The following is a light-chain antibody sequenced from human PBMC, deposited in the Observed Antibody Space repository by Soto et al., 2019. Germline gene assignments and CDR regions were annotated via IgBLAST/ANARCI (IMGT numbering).Light chain of an antibody. CDR1: QGVASNY. J-gene: IGKJ5*01. Sequence: ELVLTQSPGTLSLYSGERATLSCRASQGVASNYLAWYQQKLGQSPRLLIYGASSRATGIPARFSGSGSGTDFTLTISSLEPEDFAVYYCQQRSSWVTFGQRTRLEN. V-gene: IGKV3D-11*01. CDR3: QQRSSWVT. CDR2: GAS.